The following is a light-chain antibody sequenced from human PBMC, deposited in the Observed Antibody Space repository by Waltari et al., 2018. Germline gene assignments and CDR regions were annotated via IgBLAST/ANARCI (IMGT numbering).Light chain of an antibody. CDR1: QSVSSN. CDR2: GAS. Sequence: VMTQSPAPLSVAPGERAPLSCRASQSVSSNLAWYQQKPGQAPRLLIYGASTRATGIPAMFSGSGSWTEFTLTISSLQSEEFAVYYCQQYNNWPRTFGQGTKVEIK. J-gene: IGKJ1*01. V-gene: IGKV3-15*01. CDR3: QQYNNWPRT.